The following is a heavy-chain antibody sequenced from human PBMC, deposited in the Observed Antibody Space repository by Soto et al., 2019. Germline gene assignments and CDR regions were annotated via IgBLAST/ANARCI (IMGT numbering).Heavy chain of an antibody. D-gene: IGHD3-9*01. Sequence: ASVKVSCKASGYTFANFGLHWVRQAPGQRLEWMGWISAGYGNTKYSQKFQGRVTITKDTSASTAYMELSSLRSEDTAVYYCARDRLATRGYIDFWGPGTLVTVST. CDR3: ARDRLATRGYIDF. CDR1: GYTFANFG. CDR2: ISAGYGNT. J-gene: IGHJ4*02. V-gene: IGHV1-3*01.